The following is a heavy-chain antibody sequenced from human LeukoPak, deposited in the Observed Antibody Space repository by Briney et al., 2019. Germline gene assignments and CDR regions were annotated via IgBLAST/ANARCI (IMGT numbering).Heavy chain of an antibody. CDR1: GFTVSSTY. V-gene: IGHV3-53*01. D-gene: IGHD4-17*01. CDR2: IYPGGDT. Sequence: GGSLRLSCAASGFTVSSTYMSWVRQAPGKGLEWVSVIYPGGDTYHADSVKGRFTISGDNFKATLYLQMNSLRAEDTAVYYCARATVTRWFDPWGQGTLVTVSS. CDR3: ARATVTRWFDP. J-gene: IGHJ5*02.